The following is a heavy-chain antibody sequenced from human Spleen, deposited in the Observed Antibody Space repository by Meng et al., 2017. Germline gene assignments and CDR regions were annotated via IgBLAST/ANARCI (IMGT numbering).Heavy chain of an antibody. CDR1: CGSFSDYY. Sequence: QVQRQASGPGLVKPSGTLSLTCAVSCGSFSDYYWSWIRQPPGKGLEWIGEINHSGSTNYDPSLESRATISVDTSQNNLSLKLSSVTAADSAVYYCARGPTTMAHDFDYWGQGTLVTVSS. J-gene: IGHJ4*02. CDR2: INHSGST. V-gene: IGHV4-34*01. D-gene: IGHD4-11*01. CDR3: ARGPTTMAHDFDY.